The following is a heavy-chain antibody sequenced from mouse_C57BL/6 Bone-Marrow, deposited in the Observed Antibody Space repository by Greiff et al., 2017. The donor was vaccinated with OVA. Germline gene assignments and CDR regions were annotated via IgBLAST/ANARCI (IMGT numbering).Heavy chain of an antibody. CDR1: GYSITSGYY. CDR3: ARDCWDGAMDY. D-gene: IGHD4-1*01. Sequence: DVKLVESGPGLVKPSQSLSLTCSVTGYSITSGYYWNWIRQFPGNKLEWMGYISYDGSNNYNPSLKNRISITRDTSKNQFFLKLNSVTTEDTATYYCARDCWDGAMDYWGQGTSVTVSS. J-gene: IGHJ4*01. CDR2: ISYDGSN. V-gene: IGHV3-6*01.